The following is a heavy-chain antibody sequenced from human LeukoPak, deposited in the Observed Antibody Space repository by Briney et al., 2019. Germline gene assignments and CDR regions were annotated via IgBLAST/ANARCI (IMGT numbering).Heavy chain of an antibody. CDR1: GYTFTGYY. CDR2: IIPILGIA. D-gene: IGHD2-15*01. Sequence: GASVKVSCKASGYTFTGYYMHWVRQAPGQGLEWMGRIIPILGIANYAQKFQGRVTITADKSTSTAYMELSSLRSEDTAVYYCARGLVVAATHYYYYGMDVWGQGTTVTVSS. V-gene: IGHV1-69*04. CDR3: ARGLVVAATHYYYYGMDV. J-gene: IGHJ6*02.